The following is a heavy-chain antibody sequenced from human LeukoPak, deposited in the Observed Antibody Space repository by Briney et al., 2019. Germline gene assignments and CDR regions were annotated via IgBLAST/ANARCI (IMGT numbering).Heavy chain of an antibody. CDR1: GGSFSGYY. CDR2: INHSGST. V-gene: IGHV4-34*01. Sequence: SETLSLTCAVYGGSFSGYYWSWIRQPPGKGLEWIGEINHSGSTNYNPSLKRRVTISVDTSKNQFSLKLSSVTAADTAVYYCATRVGALDYWGQGTLVTVSS. D-gene: IGHD1-26*01. J-gene: IGHJ4*02. CDR3: ATRVGALDY.